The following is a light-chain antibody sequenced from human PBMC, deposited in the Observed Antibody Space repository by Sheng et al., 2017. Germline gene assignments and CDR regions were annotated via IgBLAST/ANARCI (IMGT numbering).Light chain of an antibody. J-gene: IGKJ3*01. CDR3: QQYDNLPPFT. V-gene: IGKV1-33*01. CDR1: QDISTY. Sequence: DIQMTQSPSSLSASVGDRVTITCQASQDISTYLNWYQQKPGKAPKLLIYDASNLETGVPSRFSGSGSGTDFTFTISSLQPEDIATYYCQQYDNLPPFTFGPGTKVXIK. CDR2: DAS.